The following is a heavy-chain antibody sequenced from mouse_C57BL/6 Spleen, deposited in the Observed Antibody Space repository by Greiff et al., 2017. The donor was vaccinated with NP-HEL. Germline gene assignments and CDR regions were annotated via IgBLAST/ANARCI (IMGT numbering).Heavy chain of an antibody. D-gene: IGHD3-2*02. CDR1: GYTFTDYE. J-gene: IGHJ4*01. CDR3: IRSGDYYAMDY. Sequence: QVQLQQSGAELVRPGASVTLSCKASGYTFTDYEMHWVKQTPVHGLEWIGAIDPETGGTAYNQKFKGKAILTADKSSSTAYMELRSLTSADSAVYYCIRSGDYYAMDYGGQGTSVTASS. CDR2: IDPETGGT. V-gene: IGHV1-15*01.